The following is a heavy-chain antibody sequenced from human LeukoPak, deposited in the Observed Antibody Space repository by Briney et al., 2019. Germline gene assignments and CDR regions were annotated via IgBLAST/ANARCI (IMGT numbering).Heavy chain of an antibody. CDR3: ARHNSGYNDY. J-gene: IGHJ4*02. CDR2: IYYSGST. V-gene: IGHV4-30-4*01. Sequence: SETLSLTCTVSGGSISSGIYYWNWIRRPPGKGLEWIGYIYYSGSTYYNPSLKSRVTISIDTSKNQFSLKLSSVTAAETALYYCARHNSGYNDYWGRGTLVTVSS. CDR1: GGSISSGIYY. D-gene: IGHD3-22*01.